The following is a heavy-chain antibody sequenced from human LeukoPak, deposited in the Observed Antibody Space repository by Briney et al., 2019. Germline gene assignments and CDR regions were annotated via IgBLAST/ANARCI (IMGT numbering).Heavy chain of an antibody. CDR1: GFTFSSYA. Sequence: GGSLTLSCAASGFTFSSYAMHWVRQAPGKGLEWVAVISYDGSNKYYADSVKGRFTISRDNSKNTLYLQMNSLRAEDTAVYYCARDGIVVVPAAMAWVGWFDPWGQGTLVTVSS. D-gene: IGHD2-2*01. CDR3: ARDGIVVVPAAMAWVGWFDP. J-gene: IGHJ5*02. V-gene: IGHV3-30-3*01. CDR2: ISYDGSNK.